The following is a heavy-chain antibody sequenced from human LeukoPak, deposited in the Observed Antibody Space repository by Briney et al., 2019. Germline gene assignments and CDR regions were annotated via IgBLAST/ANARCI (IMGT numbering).Heavy chain of an antibody. CDR2: ISYDGSNK. J-gene: IGHJ4*02. D-gene: IGHD3-10*02. CDR1: GFTFSSYG. CDR3: AHLSLFGEQTTGSSFDY. V-gene: IGHV3-30*03. Sequence: PGGSLRLSCAASGFTFSSYGMHWVRQAPGKGLEWVAVISYDGSNKYYADSVKGRFTISRDNSKNTLYLQMNSLRAEDTAVYYCAHLSLFGEQTTGSSFDYWGQGTLVTVSS.